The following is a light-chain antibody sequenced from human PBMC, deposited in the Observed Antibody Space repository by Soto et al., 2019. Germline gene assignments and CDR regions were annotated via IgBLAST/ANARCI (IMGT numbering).Light chain of an antibody. CDR1: SSDVGSYNL. CDR3: CSYAGSSTVDV. Sequence: QLVLTQPASVSGSPGQSITISCTGTSSDVGSYNLVSWYQQHPGKAPKLMIYEGSKRPSGVSNRFSGSKSGNTASLTISGLQAEDEADYYCCSYAGSSTVDVFGTGTKLTVL. CDR2: EGS. J-gene: IGLJ1*01. V-gene: IGLV2-23*03.